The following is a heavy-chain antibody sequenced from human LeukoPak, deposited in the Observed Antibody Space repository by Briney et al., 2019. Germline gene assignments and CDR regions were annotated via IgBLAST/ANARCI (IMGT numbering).Heavy chain of an antibody. CDR1: GYTFTTYG. J-gene: IGHJ4*02. V-gene: IGHV7-4-1*02. D-gene: IGHD2-2*02. CDR2: INTDTGNP. Sequence: ASVKVSCKASGYTFTTYGMNWVRQAPGQGLEWMGWINTDTGNPTYAQGFTGRFVFSLDTSVSTAYLQISSLKAEDTAVYYCARATAICSSTSCYRWGFDYWGQGTLVTVSS. CDR3: ARATAICSSTSCYRWGFDY.